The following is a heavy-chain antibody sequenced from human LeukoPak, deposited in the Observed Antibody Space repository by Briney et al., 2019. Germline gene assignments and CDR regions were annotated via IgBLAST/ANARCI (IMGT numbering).Heavy chain of an antibody. V-gene: IGHV4-38-2*01. CDR1: GYSISSGYY. Sequence: SETLSLTCSVSGYSISSGYYWGWIRQPPGKGLEWIGTIYQSGSTYYNPSLKSRVTISVDTSKNQFSLNLNSVTAADTAVYYCVRHFEYGDYAPFDYWGQGALVTVSS. CDR2: IYQSGST. CDR3: VRHFEYGDYAPFDY. D-gene: IGHD4-17*01. J-gene: IGHJ4*02.